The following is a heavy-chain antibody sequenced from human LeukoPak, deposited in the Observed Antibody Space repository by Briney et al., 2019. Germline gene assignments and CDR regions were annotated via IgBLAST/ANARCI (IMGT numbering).Heavy chain of an antibody. D-gene: IGHD2-15*01. CDR2: IRYDGSKK. CDR3: AKGAKRLGYCSGGTCYSNYDYYYMDV. J-gene: IGHJ6*03. Sequence: SGGSLRLSCAASGFTFSNYGMHWVRQAPGKGLEWVAFIRYDGSKKYYADSVKGRFTISRDNSKNTLYLQLNSLRAEDTAVYYCAKGAKRLGYCSGGTCYSNYDYYYMDVWGKGTTVTISS. V-gene: IGHV3-30*02. CDR1: GFTFSNYG.